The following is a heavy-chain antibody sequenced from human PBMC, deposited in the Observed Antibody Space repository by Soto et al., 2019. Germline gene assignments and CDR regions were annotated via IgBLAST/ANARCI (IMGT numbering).Heavy chain of an antibody. CDR2: ISAYNGNT. Sequence: ASVKVSCKASGYTFTSYGISWVRQAPGQGLEWMGWISAYNGNTSYAQKLQGRVTMTTNTSRSTAYMELSSLRSDDTAGYYCARKRYCSGGSCPMGVWFDPWGQGTLVTVSS. J-gene: IGHJ5*02. V-gene: IGHV1-18*01. CDR3: ARKRYCSGGSCPMGVWFDP. D-gene: IGHD2-15*01. CDR1: GYTFTSYG.